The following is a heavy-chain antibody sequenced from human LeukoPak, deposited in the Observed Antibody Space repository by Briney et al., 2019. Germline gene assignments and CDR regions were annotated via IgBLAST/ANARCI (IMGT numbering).Heavy chain of an antibody. CDR2: ISASGGTS. D-gene: IGHD3-22*01. CDR3: ARGGTYYDSSGYYYY. V-gene: IGHV3-23*01. J-gene: IGHJ4*02. Sequence: GGSLRLSCAASGFTYSSHAMSWVRQTPGKGLQWVSSISASGGTSKYADSVRGRFTISRDNAKNSLYLQMNSLRAEDTAVYYCARGGTYYDSSGYYYYWGQGTLVTVSS. CDR1: GFTYSSHA.